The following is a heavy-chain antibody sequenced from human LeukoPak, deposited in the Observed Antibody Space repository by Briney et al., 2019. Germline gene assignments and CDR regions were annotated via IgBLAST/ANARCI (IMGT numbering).Heavy chain of an antibody. J-gene: IGHJ4*02. CDR2: ISSGSSTI. Sequence: GGSLRLSCAGSGFSFSSYSMNWLRQASGKGLEWVSYISSGSSTIYYADSVKGRFTISRDNAKNSLYLQMNSLRAEDTAVYYCARGPMTTVTTSFDYWGQGTLVTVSS. V-gene: IGHV3-48*01. CDR3: ARGPMTTVTTSFDY. D-gene: IGHD4-17*01. CDR1: GFSFSSYS.